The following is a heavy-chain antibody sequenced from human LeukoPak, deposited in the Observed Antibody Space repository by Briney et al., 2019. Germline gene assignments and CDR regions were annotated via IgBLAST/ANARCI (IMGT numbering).Heavy chain of an antibody. J-gene: IGHJ4*02. CDR1: GFTFSSYG. V-gene: IGHV3-23*01. Sequence: GGSLRLSCAASGFTFSSYGMSWVRQAPGKGLEWVSAISGSGGSTYYADSLKGRFTISRDNSKNTLYLQMNSLRAEDTAVYYCAKYSIVGDYDSSAYDYWGQGTLVTVSS. D-gene: IGHD3-22*01. CDR2: ISGSGGST. CDR3: AKYSIVGDYDSSAYDY.